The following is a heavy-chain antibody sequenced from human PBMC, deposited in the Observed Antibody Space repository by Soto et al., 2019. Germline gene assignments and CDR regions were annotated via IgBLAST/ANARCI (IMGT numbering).Heavy chain of an antibody. CDR3: AGVRGVRGVINAYYYMDV. V-gene: IGHV3-33*01. D-gene: IGHD3-10*01. J-gene: IGHJ6*03. CDR1: GFTFSSYG. Sequence: GGSLRLSCAASGFTFSSYGMHWVRQAPGKGLEWVAVIWYDGSNKYYADSVKGRFTISRDNSKNTLYLQMNSLRAEDTAVYYCAGVRGVRGVINAYYYMDVWGKGTTVTVSS. CDR2: IWYDGSNK.